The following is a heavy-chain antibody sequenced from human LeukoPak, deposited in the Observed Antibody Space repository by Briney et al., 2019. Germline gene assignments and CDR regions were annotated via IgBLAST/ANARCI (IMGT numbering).Heavy chain of an antibody. CDR3: TKWSGLGDD. D-gene: IGHD3-10*01. CDR1: GFTFSSNS. CDR2: ISGSGDST. J-gene: IGHJ4*02. V-gene: IGHV3-23*01. Sequence: PGGSLRLSCAASGFTFSSNSMTWVRQTPGKGLEWVSGISGSGDSTFYADSVKGRFTISRDNSRNTLYLQMSSLRPEGTAVYYCTKWSGLGDDWGQGTLVTVSS.